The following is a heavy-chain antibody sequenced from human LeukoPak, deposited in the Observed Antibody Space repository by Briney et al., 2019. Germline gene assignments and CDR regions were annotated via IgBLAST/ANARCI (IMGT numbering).Heavy chain of an antibody. CDR1: GGPISSYY. J-gene: IGHJ6*02. CDR3: ARDLPVLRYFDWLGGTNYSDYYYYGMDV. CDR2: IYTSGST. D-gene: IGHD3-9*01. V-gene: IGHV4-4*07. Sequence: PSETLSLTCTVSGGPISSYYWSWIRQPAGKGLEWIRRIYTSGSTNYNPSLKSRVTMSVDTSKNQFSLKLSSVTAADTAVYYCARDLPVLRYFDWLGGTNYSDYYYYGMDVWGQGTTVTVSS.